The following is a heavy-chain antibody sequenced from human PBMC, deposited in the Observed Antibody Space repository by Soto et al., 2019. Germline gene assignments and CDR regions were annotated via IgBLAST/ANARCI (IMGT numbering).Heavy chain of an antibody. D-gene: IGHD6-13*01. CDR3: ARATTSSGRRSSWYFGYYYVMDV. Sequence: SETLSLTCAVYGGSFSGYYWSWIRQLPGKGLEWIGEINHSGITNFNPSLKSRVTISVDTSKNQFSLKLSSVTAADTAVYYCARATTSSGRRSSWYFGYYYVMDVWGQGTTVTVSS. J-gene: IGHJ6*02. CDR2: INHSGIT. V-gene: IGHV4-34*01. CDR1: GGSFSGYY.